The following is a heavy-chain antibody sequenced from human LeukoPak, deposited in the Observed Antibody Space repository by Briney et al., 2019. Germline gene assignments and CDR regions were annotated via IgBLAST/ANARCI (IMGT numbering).Heavy chain of an antibody. V-gene: IGHV4-59*01. CDR3: ATEGYVSNWYPD. D-gene: IGHD6-13*01. CDR1: SGSISSSY. CDR2: ISYSGTT. J-gene: IGHJ4*02. Sequence: SETLSLTCTVSSGSISSSYWAWIRQSPGKGLESIGYISYSGTTNYNPSFESRVTISVDTSKNQFSLKLRSVTAADTAVYYCATEGYVSNWYPDWGQGILVTVSS.